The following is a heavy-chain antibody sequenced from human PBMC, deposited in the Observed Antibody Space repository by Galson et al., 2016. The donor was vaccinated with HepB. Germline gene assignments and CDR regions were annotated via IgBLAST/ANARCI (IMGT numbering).Heavy chain of an antibody. CDR3: ARGGDNAKVGDV. J-gene: IGHJ6*02. CDR1: DDSFNSHSYY. D-gene: IGHD2-21*02. CDR2: RHFSGSF. V-gene: IGHV4-39*01. Sequence: ETLSLTCTVSDDSFNSHSYYWGWIRQSPGKGLEWIGSRHFSGSFHYNPSLKSRVTISTDVSGKQFSLRLSSVTAADTAVSYCARGGDNAKVGDVWGQGTTVIVSS.